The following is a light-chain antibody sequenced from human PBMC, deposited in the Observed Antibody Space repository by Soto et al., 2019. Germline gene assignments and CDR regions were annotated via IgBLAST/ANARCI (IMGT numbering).Light chain of an antibody. CDR2: DVS. V-gene: IGLV2-14*01. CDR3: NSYTSSSTCV. CDR1: TSDVGRYNY. J-gene: IGLJ1*01. Sequence: QSVLTQPASVSGSPGQSITISCTGTTSDVGRYNYVSWYQQHPGKAPKLIIYDVSNRPSGVSNCFSSSKSGNTASLTISGLQAEDEADYYCNSYTSSSTCVFGTGTKVTVL.